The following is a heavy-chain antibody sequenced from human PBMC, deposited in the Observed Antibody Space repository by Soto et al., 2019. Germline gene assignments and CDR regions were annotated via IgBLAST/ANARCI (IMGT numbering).Heavy chain of an antibody. Sequence: PGGSLRLSCAASGFTFSTYCMNWVRQAPGKGLEWVSSISATSTYIYYADSVKGRFSISRDNAKNSLYLQINSLRAEDTAVYYCVGDFSRVVGAIADAFDVWGQGKMVTVSS. V-gene: IGHV3-21*01. CDR2: ISATSTYI. D-gene: IGHD1-26*01. CDR1: GFTFSTYC. CDR3: VGDFSRVVGAIADAFDV. J-gene: IGHJ3*01.